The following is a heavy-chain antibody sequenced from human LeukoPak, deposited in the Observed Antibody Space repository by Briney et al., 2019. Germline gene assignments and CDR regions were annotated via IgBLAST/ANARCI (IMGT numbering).Heavy chain of an antibody. V-gene: IGHV3-20*04. J-gene: IGHJ4*02. CDR1: GFTFDEYG. CDR2: INWNGGST. Sequence: GGSLRLSCAASGFTFDEYGMSWVRQAPGKGLEWVSGINWNGGSTGYADSVKGRFTISRDNAKNSLYLQMNSLRAEDTALYYCARSIKMTAIPGYWGQGTLVTVSS. D-gene: IGHD2-21*02. CDR3: ARSIKMTAIPGY.